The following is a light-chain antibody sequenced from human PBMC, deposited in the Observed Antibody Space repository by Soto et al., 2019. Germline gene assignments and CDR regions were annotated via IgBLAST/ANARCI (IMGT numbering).Light chain of an antibody. Sequence: QSALTQPASVSGSPGQSITISCTGTSSDVGAYNYDSWYQQHPGKVPKLIIYDVNNRPSGVSNRFSGSKSVNTASLTISGLQTEDEADYYCSSYTSATTYVFGTGTKVTVL. CDR1: SSDVGAYNY. V-gene: IGLV2-14*01. CDR2: DVN. CDR3: SSYTSATTYV. J-gene: IGLJ1*01.